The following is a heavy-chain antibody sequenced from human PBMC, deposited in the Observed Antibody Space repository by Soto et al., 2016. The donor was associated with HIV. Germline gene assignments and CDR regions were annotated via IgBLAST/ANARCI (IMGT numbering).Heavy chain of an antibody. V-gene: IGHV3-23*01. Sequence: VRQAPGKGLEWVSAISGSGGSTYYADSVKGRFTISRDNSKNTLYLQMNSLRAEDTAVYCCAKDRGTMVRGVTLYYYYYGMDVWGQGTTVTVSS. D-gene: IGHD3-10*01. CDR3: AKDRGTMVRGVTLYYYYYGMDV. J-gene: IGHJ6*02. CDR2: ISGSGGST.